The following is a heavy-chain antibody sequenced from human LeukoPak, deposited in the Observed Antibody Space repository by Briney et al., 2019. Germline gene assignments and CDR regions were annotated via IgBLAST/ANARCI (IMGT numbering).Heavy chain of an antibody. CDR1: GDSISSGDYY. CDR3: ARVGGTRWSLDY. J-gene: IGHJ4*02. CDR2: IYYSGST. V-gene: IGHV4-30-4*01. Sequence: SQTLSLTCTVSGDSISSGDYYWSWIRQPPGKGLEWIGYIYYSGSTYYNPSLKSRVTISVDTSKNQFSLKLSSVTAADTAVYYCARVGGTRWSLDYWGQGTLVTVSS. D-gene: IGHD1-1*01.